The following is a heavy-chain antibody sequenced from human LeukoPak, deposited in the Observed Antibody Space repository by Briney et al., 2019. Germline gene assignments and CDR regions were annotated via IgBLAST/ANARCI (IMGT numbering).Heavy chain of an antibody. Sequence: GGSLRLSCVVSEFSLSNFWMSWVRQVPGKGLECVANIKDDGSAKYYVDSVRGRFTVSRDNARNSLYLQMNNLRVEDTAVYYCARRGSPDIWGQGTLVTVSS. J-gene: IGHJ4*02. CDR1: EFSLSNFW. V-gene: IGHV3-7*01. D-gene: IGHD3-10*01. CDR2: IKDDGSAK. CDR3: ARRGSPDI.